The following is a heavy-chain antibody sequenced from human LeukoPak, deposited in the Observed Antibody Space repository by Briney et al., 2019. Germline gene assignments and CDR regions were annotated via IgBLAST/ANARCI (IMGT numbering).Heavy chain of an antibody. CDR3: ARENDGDEDGYNSAFDY. V-gene: IGHV1-69*04. CDR1: GGTFSSYA. D-gene: IGHD5-24*01. J-gene: IGHJ4*02. Sequence: SVKVSCKAAGGTFSSYAISWVRQAPGQGLEWMGRIIPIFGIANYAQKFQGRVTITADKSTSTAYMELSSLRSEDTAVYYCARENDGDEDGYNSAFDYWGQGTLVTVSS. CDR2: IIPIFGIA.